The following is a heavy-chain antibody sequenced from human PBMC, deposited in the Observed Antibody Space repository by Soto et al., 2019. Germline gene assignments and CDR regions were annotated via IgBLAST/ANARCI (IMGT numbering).Heavy chain of an antibody. J-gene: IGHJ6*02. CDR2: IKQDGSEK. V-gene: IGHV3-7*01. CDR3: ARGGRGWYYYYYGMDV. Sequence: EVQLVESGGGLVQPGGSLRLSCAASGFTFSSYWMSWVRQAPGKGLEWVANIKQDGSEKYYVDSVKGRFTISRDNAKNSLYLQMNSLRAEDTAVYYCARGGRGWYYYYYGMDVWGQGTTVTVSS. CDR1: GFTFSSYW. D-gene: IGHD6-19*01.